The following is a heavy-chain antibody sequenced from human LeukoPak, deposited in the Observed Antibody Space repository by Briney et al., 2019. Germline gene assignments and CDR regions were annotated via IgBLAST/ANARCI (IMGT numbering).Heavy chain of an antibody. V-gene: IGHV1-18*01. CDR3: ARASMVRDLLGVDY. CDR1: GYSFTSYG. J-gene: IGHJ4*02. Sequence: ASVRVSSTTSGYSFTSYGISWVRQAPGQGLEWMGWISAYNGNTNYAQKLQGRVTMTTDTSTSTAYLELRSLRSDDTAVYYCARASMVRDLLGVDYWGQGTLVTVSS. CDR2: ISAYNGNT. D-gene: IGHD3-10*01.